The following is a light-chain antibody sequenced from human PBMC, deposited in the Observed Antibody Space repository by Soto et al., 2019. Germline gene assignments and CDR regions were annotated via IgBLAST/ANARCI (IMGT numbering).Light chain of an antibody. CDR2: KVS. CDR3: IQGTHWRALT. CDR1: QSLVYSDGNTY. J-gene: IGKJ4*02. V-gene: IGKV2-30*01. Sequence: EVVMTQSPLSLPVTLGQPASTSCRSSQSLVYSDGNTYLNWFQQRPGQSPRRLSYKVSNRDSGVPDRLSGSGSGTDFTLKISRVEAEDVGLYYCIQGTHWRALTFGGGTKVEIK.